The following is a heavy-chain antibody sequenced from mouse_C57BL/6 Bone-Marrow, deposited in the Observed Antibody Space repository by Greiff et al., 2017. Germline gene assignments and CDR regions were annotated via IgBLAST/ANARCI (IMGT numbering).Heavy chain of an antibody. CDR3: AREGSYYSNYYAMDY. D-gene: IGHD2-5*01. CDR1: GYTFTSYW. Sequence: QVQLQQPGAELVKPGASVKMSCKASGYTFTSYWITWVKQRPGQGLEWIGDIYPGSGSTNYNEKFKSKATLTVDTSSSTASMQLSSLTSEDSAVYYCAREGSYYSNYYAMDYWGQGTSVTVSS. V-gene: IGHV1-55*01. CDR2: IYPGSGST. J-gene: IGHJ4*01.